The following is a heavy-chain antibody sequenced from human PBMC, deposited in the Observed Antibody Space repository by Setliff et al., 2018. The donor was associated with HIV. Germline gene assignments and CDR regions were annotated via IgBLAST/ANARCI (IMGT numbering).Heavy chain of an antibody. CDR2: ISDSGNT. D-gene: IGHD3-22*01. J-gene: IGHJ4*02. CDR1: GDSISSGRYF. CDR3: ARAGDSRAYYRLDS. V-gene: IGHV4-30-4*08. Sequence: PSETLSLTCNVSGDSISSGRYFWTWIRQPPGKGLEWIGYISDSGNTYYNPSLKSRISISVDPSMNHFSLRMSSVTAADTAMYYCARAGDSRAYYRLDSWGQGTLVTVSS.